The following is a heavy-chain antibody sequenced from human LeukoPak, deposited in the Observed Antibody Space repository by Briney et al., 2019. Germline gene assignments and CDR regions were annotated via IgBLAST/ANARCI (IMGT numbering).Heavy chain of an antibody. CDR1: GYTFTGYY. J-gene: IGHJ5*02. D-gene: IGHD3-10*01. Sequence: ASVKVSCKASGYTFTGYYLHWVRQAPGQGLEWMGWINPNSGGTNYAQKFQGRVTMTRDTSISTAYMELSRLRSDDTAVYYCARTQPYYYGSGSYRPNRIQLWFDPWGQGTQVTVSS. V-gene: IGHV1-2*02. CDR2: INPNSGGT. CDR3: ARTQPYYYGSGSYRPNRIQLWFDP.